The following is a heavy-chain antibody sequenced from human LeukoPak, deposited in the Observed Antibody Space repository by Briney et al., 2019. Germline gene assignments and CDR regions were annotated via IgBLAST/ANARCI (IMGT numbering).Heavy chain of an antibody. V-gene: IGHV3-20*04. CDR3: ARVIVGATKDYYYYYYMDV. J-gene: IGHJ6*03. CDR1: GFTFDDYG. CDR2: INCNGGST. Sequence: PGGSLRLSCAASGFTFDDYGMSWVRQAPGKGLEWVSGINCNGGSTGYADSVKGRFTISRDNAKNSLYLQMNSLRAEDTALYYCARVIVGATKDYYYYYYMDVWGKGTTVTVSS. D-gene: IGHD1-26*01.